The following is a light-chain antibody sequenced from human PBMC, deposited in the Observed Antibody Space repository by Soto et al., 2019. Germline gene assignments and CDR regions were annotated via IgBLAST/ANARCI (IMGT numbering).Light chain of an antibody. J-gene: IGKJ2*01. CDR2: DAS. V-gene: IGKV1-9*01. CDR1: QGISSY. Sequence: DIQLTQSPSFPSASVGDRVTVTCRASQGISSYLAWYQQKPGKAPKLLIYDASTLQSGVPSRFSGSGSGTEFTLTISSLQPEDFAIYYCQQLNSYPHTFGQGTKLEIK. CDR3: QQLNSYPHT.